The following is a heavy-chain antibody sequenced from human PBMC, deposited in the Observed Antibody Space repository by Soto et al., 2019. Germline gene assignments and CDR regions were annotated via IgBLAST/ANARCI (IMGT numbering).Heavy chain of an antibody. D-gene: IGHD3-22*01. V-gene: IGHV3-49*04. CDR3: TRDRIVVPRFDY. CDR2: IRSKAYGGTT. Sequence: GGSLRLSCTASGFTFGGYAMSWVRQAPGKGLEWVGFIRSKAYGGTTEYAASAKGRFTISRDDSKSIAYLQMNSLKTEDTAVYYCTRDRIVVPRFDYWGQGT. CDR1: GFTFGGYA. J-gene: IGHJ4*02.